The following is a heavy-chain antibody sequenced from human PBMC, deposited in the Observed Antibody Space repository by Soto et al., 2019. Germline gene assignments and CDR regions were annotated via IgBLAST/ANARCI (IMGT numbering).Heavy chain of an antibody. CDR2: ISSSSSYI. CDR1: GFTFSSYS. V-gene: IGHV3-21*01. J-gene: IGHJ6*03. D-gene: IGHD6-6*01. Sequence: GGSLRLSCAASGFTFSSYSMNWVRQAPGKGLEWVSSISSSSSYIYYADSVKGRFTISRDNAKNSLYLQMNSLRAEDTAVYYCAREGGEQLVYYYYYYYMDVWGKGTTVTGSS. CDR3: AREGGEQLVYYYYYYYMDV.